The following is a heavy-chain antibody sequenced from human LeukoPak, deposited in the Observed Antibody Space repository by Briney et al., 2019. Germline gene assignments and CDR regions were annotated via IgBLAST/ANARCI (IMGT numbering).Heavy chain of an antibody. D-gene: IGHD3-16*02. CDR3: ARDLAYYDYVWGSYHLQGGYFDY. J-gene: IGHJ4*02. Sequence: VASVKVSCKTSGYTFTGYYVHWVRQAPGKGLEWMGCINSNSGGTNYARELQGRVTMTRDTSISTAYMELSRLRSDDTAVYYCARDLAYYDYVWGSYHLQGGYFDYWGQGTLVTVSS. CDR1: GYTFTGYY. V-gene: IGHV1-2*02. CDR2: INSNSGGT.